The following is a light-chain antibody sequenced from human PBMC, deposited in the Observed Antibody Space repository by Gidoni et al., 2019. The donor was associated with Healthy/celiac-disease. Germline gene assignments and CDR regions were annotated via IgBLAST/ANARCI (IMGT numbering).Light chain of an antibody. Sequence: SYELTPPPSVSVSPVQTASITCSGDKLGDKYACWYQQKPGQSPVLVIYQDSKRPSGIPERFSGSNSGNTATLTISGTQAMDEADYYCQAWDSSTVVFGGGTKLTVL. CDR1: KLGDKY. J-gene: IGLJ2*01. CDR2: QDS. V-gene: IGLV3-1*01. CDR3: QAWDSSTVV.